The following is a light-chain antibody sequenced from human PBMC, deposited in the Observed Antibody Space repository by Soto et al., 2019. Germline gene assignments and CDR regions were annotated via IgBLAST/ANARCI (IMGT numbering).Light chain of an antibody. CDR2: WAS. Sequence: DIVMTQSPDSLAVSLGERATINCKSSQSVLYSSNNKNYLAWYQQKPGQLPKLLIYWASTRESGVPDRFSGXXXXXXXXXXXSSLQAEDVAVYYCQQYYSTPHSFGQGTKLEI. V-gene: IGKV4-1*01. J-gene: IGKJ2*01. CDR3: QQYYSTPHS. CDR1: QSVLYSSNNKNY.